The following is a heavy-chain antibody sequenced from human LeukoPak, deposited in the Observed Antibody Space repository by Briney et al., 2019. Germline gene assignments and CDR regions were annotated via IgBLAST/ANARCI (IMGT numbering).Heavy chain of an antibody. CDR3: AKSSSSSWYFDY. D-gene: IGHD6-13*01. Sequence: GGSLRLSCAASGFTFSSYAMHWVRQAPGKGLEWVSGISWNSGSIGYADSVKGRFTISRDNAKNSLYLQMNSLRAEDTALYYCAKSSSSSWYFDYWAQGTLVTVSS. CDR2: ISWNSGSI. CDR1: GFTFSSYA. J-gene: IGHJ4*02. V-gene: IGHV3-9*01.